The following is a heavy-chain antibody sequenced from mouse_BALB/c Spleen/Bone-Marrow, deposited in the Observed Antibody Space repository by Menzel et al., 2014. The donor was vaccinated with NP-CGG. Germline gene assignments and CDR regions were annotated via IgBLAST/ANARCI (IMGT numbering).Heavy chain of an antibody. CDR3: ARGGISIDY. J-gene: IGHJ2*01. CDR2: IYPGDDDT. CDR1: GYAFSIYW. V-gene: IGHV1-80*01. Sequence: VQLQEPGAELVRPGSSVKISCKASGYAFSIYWMNWVKQRPGQGLEWIGQIYPGDDDTDYNGKFKGKATLTADRSSSPAYMQVNSLTSEDSAVYFCARGGISIDYWGQGTTLTVSS.